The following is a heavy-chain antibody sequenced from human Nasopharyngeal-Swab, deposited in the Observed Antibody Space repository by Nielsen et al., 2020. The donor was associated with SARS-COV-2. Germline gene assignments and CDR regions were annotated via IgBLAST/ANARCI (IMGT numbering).Heavy chain of an antibody. CDR2: MNPNSGNT. J-gene: IGHJ4*02. V-gene: IGHV1-8*01. D-gene: IGHD2-2*01. Sequence: WVRQAPGQGLEWMGWMNPNSGNTGYAQKFQGRVTMTRNTSISTAHMELSSLRSEDTAVYYCARRRPSWYCSSTSCSPEDYWGQGTLVTVSS. CDR3: ARRRPSWYCSSTSCSPEDY.